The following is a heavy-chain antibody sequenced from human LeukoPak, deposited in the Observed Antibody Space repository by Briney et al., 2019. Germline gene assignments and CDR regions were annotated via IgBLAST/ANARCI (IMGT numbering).Heavy chain of an antibody. Sequence: SETLSLTCSVADGYISSRSWYGGGSRQPPAKGVWWIGSIYYSGSTYFHPSLSSRVTISVDTSKNQFSLKLSSVTAPDTALYYRAREVPSNSGPPFPYSGPATLVTVSS. J-gene: IGHJ4*02. CDR3: AREVPSNSGPPFPY. D-gene: IGHD4-23*01. CDR2: IYYSGST. V-gene: IGHV4-39*07. CDR1: DGYISSRSWY.